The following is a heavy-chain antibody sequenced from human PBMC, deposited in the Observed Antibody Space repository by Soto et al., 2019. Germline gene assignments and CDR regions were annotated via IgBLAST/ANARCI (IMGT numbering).Heavy chain of an antibody. Sequence: ASVKVSCKASGYTFTSYAMHWVRQAPGQRLEWMGWINAGNGNTKYSQKFQGRVTITRDTSASTAYMELSSLRSEDTAVYYCARGGYPDYYYYYMDVWGKGTTVTVSS. CDR1: GYTFTSYA. CDR3: ARGGYPDYYYYYMDV. V-gene: IGHV1-3*01. CDR2: INAGNGNT. J-gene: IGHJ6*03. D-gene: IGHD3-16*02.